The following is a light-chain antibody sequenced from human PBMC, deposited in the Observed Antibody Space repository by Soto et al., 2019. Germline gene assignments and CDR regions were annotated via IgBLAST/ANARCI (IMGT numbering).Light chain of an antibody. CDR1: RSVSSSY. V-gene: IGKV3-20*01. CDR2: GAS. J-gene: IGKJ1*01. CDR3: QQYGSSPPWT. Sequence: EIVLTQSPGTLSLSPGERATLSCRASRSVSSSYLAWYQQKPGQAPRLLIYGASSRATGIPDRFSGSGSGTDFTLTISRLEPEDFAVYYCQQYGSSPPWTFGQGTK.